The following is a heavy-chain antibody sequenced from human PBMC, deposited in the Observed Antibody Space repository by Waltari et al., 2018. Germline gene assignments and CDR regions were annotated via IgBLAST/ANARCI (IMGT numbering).Heavy chain of an antibody. Sequence: QVQLQESGPGLVKPSQTLSLTCTVSGGSISSGGYYWSWIRQPPGKGLEWIGYIYYSGSTYYNPSLKSLVTISVDTSKNQFSLKLSSVTAADTAVYYCARGSGFGYYYFDYWGQGTLVTVSS. V-gene: IGHV4-31*01. CDR1: GGSISSGGYY. J-gene: IGHJ4*02. CDR2: IYYSGST. CDR3: ARGSGFGYYYFDY. D-gene: IGHD5-18*01.